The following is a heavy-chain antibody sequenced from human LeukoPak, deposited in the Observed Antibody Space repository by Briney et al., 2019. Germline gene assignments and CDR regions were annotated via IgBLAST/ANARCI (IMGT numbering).Heavy chain of an antibody. Sequence: PGGSLRLSCAASGFTFSTYGINWVRQAPGKGLEWVTYISSSSSTIYYADSVKGRFTISRDNAKNSLYLQMNSLRDEDTAVYYCAKDSDYYHSSGYYYAYFQHWGQGTLVTVSS. D-gene: IGHD3-22*01. CDR1: GFTFSTYG. CDR2: ISSSSSTI. CDR3: AKDSDYYHSSGYYYAYFQH. J-gene: IGHJ1*01. V-gene: IGHV3-48*02.